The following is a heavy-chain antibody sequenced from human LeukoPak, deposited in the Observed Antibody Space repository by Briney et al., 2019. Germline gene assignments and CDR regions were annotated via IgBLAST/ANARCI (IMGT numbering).Heavy chain of an antibody. CDR3: ARAPRVTMIIVTPGAFDM. D-gene: IGHD3-22*01. V-gene: IGHV4-61*01. CDR1: TGSVSSGTYY. Sequence: SETLSLTCTVSTGSVSSGTYYWSWIRQPPGKGLEWIGYTYYNGSTNYNPSLKSRVTIAVDTSKTRFSLKLSSVTAADTAMYYCARAPRVTMIIVTPGAFDMWGQGTMVTVSS. CDR2: TYYNGST. J-gene: IGHJ3*02.